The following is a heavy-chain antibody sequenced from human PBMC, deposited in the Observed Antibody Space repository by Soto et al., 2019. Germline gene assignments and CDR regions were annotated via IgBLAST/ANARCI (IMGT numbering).Heavy chain of an antibody. CDR2: ISWNSGSI. CDR1: GFTFDDYA. V-gene: IGHV3-9*01. D-gene: IGHD3-10*01. Sequence: EVQLVESGGGLVQPGRSLRLSCAASGFTFDDYAMHWVRQAPGKGLEWVSGISWNSGSIGYADSVKGRFTISRDNAKNSLYLQMNSLRAEDTAVYYCAREVTMVRGGLVDPLYFDYWGQGTLVTVSS. CDR3: AREVTMVRGGLVDPLYFDY. J-gene: IGHJ4*02.